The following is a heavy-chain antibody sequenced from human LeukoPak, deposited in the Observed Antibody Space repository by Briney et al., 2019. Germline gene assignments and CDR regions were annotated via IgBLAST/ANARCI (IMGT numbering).Heavy chain of an antibody. J-gene: IGHJ5*02. V-gene: IGHV1-69*05. CDR2: IIPIFGTA. CDR3: ARGPNYDFWSDYYMMHGWFDP. D-gene: IGHD3-3*01. Sequence: GASVKVSCKASGGTFSSYAISWVRQAPGQGLEWMGGIIPIFGTANYAQKFQGRVTITTDESTSTAYMELSSLRSEDAAVYYCARGPNYDFWSDYYMMHGWFDPWGQGTLVTVSS. CDR1: GGTFSSYA.